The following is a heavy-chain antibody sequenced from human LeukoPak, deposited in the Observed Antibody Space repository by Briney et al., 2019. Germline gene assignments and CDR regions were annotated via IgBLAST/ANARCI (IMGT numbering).Heavy chain of an antibody. J-gene: IGHJ4*02. V-gene: IGHV1-46*01. D-gene: IGHD4-17*01. CDR2: INPSGGST. CDR1: GYTFTSYY. Sequence: ASVKVSCKASGYTFTSYYMHWVRQAPGQGLEWMGIINPSGGSTSYAQKFQGRVTMTRDMSTSTVYMELSSLRSEDTAVYYCARGTIPDDYGDAEALDYWGQGTLVTVSS. CDR3: ARGTIPDDYGDAEALDY.